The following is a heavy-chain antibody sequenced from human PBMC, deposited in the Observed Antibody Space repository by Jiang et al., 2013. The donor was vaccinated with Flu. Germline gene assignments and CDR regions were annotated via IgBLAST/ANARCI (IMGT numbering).Heavy chain of an antibody. CDR1: GFSFRQFW. Sequence: SCAASGFSFRQFWHALGPPRLQARGWSGWELYTMMEVKKYYADSVKGRFTISRDNSKNTVDLEMSSLRAEDTAVYYCAKDYGTTAHDYHSGGVKGAFDFWGQGTKGHRLL. CDR3: AKDYGTTAHDYHSGGVKGAFDF. D-gene: IGHD3-22*01. J-gene: IGHJ3*01. CDR2: YTMMEVKK. V-gene: IGHV3-33*06.